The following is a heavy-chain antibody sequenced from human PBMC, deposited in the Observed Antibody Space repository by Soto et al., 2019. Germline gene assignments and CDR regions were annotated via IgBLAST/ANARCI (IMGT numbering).Heavy chain of an antibody. V-gene: IGHV1-69*06. CDR2: IIPIFGTA. J-gene: IGHJ5*02. Sequence: ASVKVSCKASGGTFSSYAISWVRQAPGQGLEWMGGIIPIFGTANYAQKFQGRVTITADKSTSTAYMELSSLRSEDTAVYYCTRGPPRVQWFDPWGLGXLVTVSS. CDR3: TRGPPRVQWFDP. CDR1: GGTFSSYA.